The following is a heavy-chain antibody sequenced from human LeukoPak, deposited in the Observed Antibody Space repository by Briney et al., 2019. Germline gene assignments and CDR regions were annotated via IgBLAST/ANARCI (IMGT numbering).Heavy chain of an antibody. CDR1: GFTFSSYA. CDR2: TSYDGSNK. D-gene: IGHD1-7*01. CDR3: ARGGQRYNWNYGRGDAFDI. J-gene: IGHJ3*02. V-gene: IGHV3-30-3*01. Sequence: GGSLRLSCAASGFTFSSYAMHWVRQAPGKGLEWVAVTSYDGSNKYYADSVKGRFTISRDNSKNTLYLQMNSLRAEDTAVYYCARGGQRYNWNYGRGDAFDIWGQGTMVTVSS.